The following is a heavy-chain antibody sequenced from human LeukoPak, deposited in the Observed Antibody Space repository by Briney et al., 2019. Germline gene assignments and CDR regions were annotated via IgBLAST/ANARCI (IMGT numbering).Heavy chain of an antibody. V-gene: IGHV3-30*07. CDR3: ARDPTAYYYDSSGYLDP. D-gene: IGHD3-22*01. J-gene: IGHJ5*02. Sequence: GGSLRLSCAASGFTFSSYAIHWVRQAPGKGLEWVAVISFDGSNEYYADSVKGRFTISRDNSKNTLYLQMNSLRAEDTAVYYCARDPTAYYYDSSGYLDPWGQGTLVTVSS. CDR1: GFTFSSYA. CDR2: ISFDGSNE.